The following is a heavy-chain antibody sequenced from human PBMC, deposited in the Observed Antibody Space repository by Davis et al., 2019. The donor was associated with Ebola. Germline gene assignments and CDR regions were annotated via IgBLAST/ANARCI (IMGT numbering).Heavy chain of an antibody. D-gene: IGHD6-13*01. CDR1: GFTFSTYV. Sequence: GESLKISCEASGFTFSTYVITWVRQAPGKGLEWVAVISYDGSNKYYADSVKGRFTISRDNSKNTLYLQMNSLRAEDTAVYYCARDLLTSSSWTDFQHWGQGTLVTVSS. V-gene: IGHV3-30*03. CDR2: ISYDGSNK. J-gene: IGHJ1*01. CDR3: ARDLLTSSSWTDFQH.